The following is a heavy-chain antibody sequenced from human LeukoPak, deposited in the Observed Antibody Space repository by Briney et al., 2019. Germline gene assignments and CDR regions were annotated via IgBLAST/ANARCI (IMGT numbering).Heavy chain of an antibody. J-gene: IGHJ6*03. V-gene: IGHV1-69*05. CDR1: GGTFSSYA. CDR3: ARAKVGATTFYYYMDV. D-gene: IGHD1-26*01. CDR2: ITPIFGTA. Sequence: ASVKVSCKASGGTFSSYAISWVRQAPGQGLEWMGGITPIFGTANYAQKFQGRVTTTTDESTSTAYMELSSLRSEDTAVYYCARAKVGATTFYYYMDVWGKGTTVTVSS.